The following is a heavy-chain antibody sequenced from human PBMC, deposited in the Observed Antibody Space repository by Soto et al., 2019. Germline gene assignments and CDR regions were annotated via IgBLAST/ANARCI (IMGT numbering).Heavy chain of an antibody. D-gene: IGHD6-6*01. CDR3: ARRARPDFYYMDV. CDR2: ISSNGVGT. V-gene: IGHV3-64*01. Sequence: GGSLRLSCAASGFTISGYAMDWVRQAPGKGLEYVSGISSNGVGTYYANSVQGRFTISRDNSKNTVYLQMGSLRPEDMAVYYCARRARPDFYYMDVWGKGTTVTVSS. J-gene: IGHJ6*03. CDR1: GFTISGYA.